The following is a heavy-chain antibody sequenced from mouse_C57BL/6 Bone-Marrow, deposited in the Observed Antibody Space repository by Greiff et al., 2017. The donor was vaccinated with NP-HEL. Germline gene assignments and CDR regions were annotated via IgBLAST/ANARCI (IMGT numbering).Heavy chain of an antibody. CDR3: ERVSTMGERFAY. D-gene: IGHD2-1*01. CDR2: IDPSDSYT. Sequence: VQLQQPGAELVRPGTSVKLSCKASGYTFTSYWMHWVKQRPGQGLEWIGVIDPSDSYTNYNQKFKGKATLTVDTSSSTAYMQLSSLTSEDSAVYYGERVSTMGERFAYRGQGKLVTVSA. CDR1: GYTFTSYW. V-gene: IGHV1-59*01. J-gene: IGHJ3*01.